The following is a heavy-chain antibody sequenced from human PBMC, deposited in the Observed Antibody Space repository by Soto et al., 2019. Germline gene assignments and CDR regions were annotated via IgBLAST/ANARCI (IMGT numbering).Heavy chain of an antibody. V-gene: IGHV4-4*02. CDR1: SGSISSSNW. CDR3: ARVILNSYGSGSSSGGFDY. CDR2: IYHSGST. D-gene: IGHD3-10*01. J-gene: IGHJ4*02. Sequence: QVQLQESGPGLVKPSGTLSLTCAVSSGSISSSNWWSWVRQPPGKGLEWIGEIYHSGSTNYNPSLKSRVTISVDKSKNPFSLKLSSVTAADTAVYYCARVILNSYGSGSSSGGFDYWGQGTLVTVSS.